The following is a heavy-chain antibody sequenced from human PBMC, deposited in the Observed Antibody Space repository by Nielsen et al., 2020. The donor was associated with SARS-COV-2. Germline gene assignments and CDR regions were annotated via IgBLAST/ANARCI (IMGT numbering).Heavy chain of an antibody. CDR3: AREPGLPNWFDP. D-gene: IGHD1-14*01. CDR2: IYYSGST. CDR1: GGSISSSSYY. J-gene: IGHJ5*02. V-gene: IGHV4-39*07. Sequence: GSLRLSCTVSGGSISSSSYYWGWIRQPPGKGLEWIGSIYYSGSTYYNPSLKSRVTISVDTSKNQFSLKLSSVTAADTAVYYCAREPGLPNWFDPWGQGTLVTVS.